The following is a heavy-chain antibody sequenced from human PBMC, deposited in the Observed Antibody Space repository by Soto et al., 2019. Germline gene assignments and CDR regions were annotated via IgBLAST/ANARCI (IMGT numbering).Heavy chain of an antibody. CDR1: GSPLPAMV. J-gene: IGHJ4*02. V-gene: IGHV1-18*01. D-gene: IGHD3-22*01. CDR2: AVVTMGTA. Sequence: ASVKVSCKTSGSPLPAMVSVGCDRPLDKGSSGWDGAVVTMGTAYAQKFQDRLTMATDTSTTTAYIELRSLRSDDTAVYFCARERYYYDRSALMYWGQGTLVTVSS. CDR3: ARERYYYDRSALMY.